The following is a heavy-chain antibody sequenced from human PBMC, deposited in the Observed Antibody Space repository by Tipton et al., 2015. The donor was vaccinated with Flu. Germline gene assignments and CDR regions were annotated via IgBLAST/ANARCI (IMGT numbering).Heavy chain of an antibody. CDR1: GFSISDAAY. CDR3: ARHGNTVTTTHVHSFDI. V-gene: IGHV4-38-2*01. CDR2: VFHIGFT. J-gene: IGHJ3*02. Sequence: TLSLTCAVSGFSISDAAYWGWIRRPPGKGLEWIGRVFHIGFTDYNPSLKSRVTISVDKSKNQFSLKLDSVTAADTAIYYCARHGNTVTTTHVHSFDIWGQGTLVTVS. D-gene: IGHD4-11*01.